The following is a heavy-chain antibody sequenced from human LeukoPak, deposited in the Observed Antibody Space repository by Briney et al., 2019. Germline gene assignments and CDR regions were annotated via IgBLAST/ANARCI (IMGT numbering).Heavy chain of an antibody. CDR2: INPSGGST. J-gene: IGHJ4*02. CDR3: ARDKENSSGWYGPLDY. V-gene: IGHV1-46*01. CDR1: GYTFTSYY. D-gene: IGHD6-19*01. Sequence: GASVKVSCKASGYTFTSYYMHWVRQAPGQGLEWMGIINPSGGSTSYAQKFQGRVTMTRDMSTSTVYMELSSLRSEDTAVYYCARDKENSSGWYGPLDYWGQGTLVTVSS.